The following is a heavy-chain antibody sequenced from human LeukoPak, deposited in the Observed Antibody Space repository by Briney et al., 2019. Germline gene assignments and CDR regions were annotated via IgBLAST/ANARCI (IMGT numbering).Heavy chain of an antibody. J-gene: IGHJ4*02. CDR1: GGSISSYY. D-gene: IGHD4-17*01. CDR3: ARVRNAYGDYYFDY. V-gene: IGHV4-59*01. Sequence: SETLSLTCTVSGGSISSYYWSWIRQPPGKGLEWIGYIYYSGSTNYNPSLKSRVTISVDTSKNQFSLKLSSVTAADTAAYYCARVRNAYGDYYFDYWGQGTLVTVSS. CDR2: IYYSGST.